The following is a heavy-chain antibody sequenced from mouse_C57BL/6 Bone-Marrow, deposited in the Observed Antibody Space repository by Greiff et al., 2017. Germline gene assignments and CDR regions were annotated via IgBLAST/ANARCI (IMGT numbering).Heavy chain of an antibody. CDR1: GYTFTSYW. D-gene: IGHD4-1*01. V-gene: IGHV1-59*01. CDR3: ARGETGPLDY. CDR2: IDPSDSYT. Sequence: VQLQQPGAELVRPGTSVKLSCKASGYTFTSYWMHWVKQRPGQGLEWIGVIDPSDSYTNYNQKFKGKATLTVDTSSSTAYMQLSSLTSEDSAVYYCARGETGPLDYGGQGTTLTVSS. J-gene: IGHJ2*01.